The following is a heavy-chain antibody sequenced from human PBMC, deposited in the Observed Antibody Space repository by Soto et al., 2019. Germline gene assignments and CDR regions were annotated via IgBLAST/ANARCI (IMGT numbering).Heavy chain of an antibody. CDR3: ARKASPYGDYPDAFDI. D-gene: IGHD4-17*01. Sequence: SETLSLTCTVSGGSISSYYWSWIRQPPGKGLEWIGYIYYSGSTNYNPSLKSRVTISVDTSKNQFSLKLSSVTAADTAVYYCARKASPYGDYPDAFDIWGQGTMVTVSS. CDR1: GGSISSYY. J-gene: IGHJ3*02. V-gene: IGHV4-59*08. CDR2: IYYSGST.